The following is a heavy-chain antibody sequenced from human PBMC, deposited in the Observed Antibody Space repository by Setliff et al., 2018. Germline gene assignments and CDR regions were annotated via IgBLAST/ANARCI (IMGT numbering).Heavy chain of an antibody. CDR1: GGSMIGGHYY. J-gene: IGHJ4*02. CDR3: ARYRNYFDSSGQTQYYFDY. V-gene: IGHV4-31*03. D-gene: IGHD3-22*01. Sequence: PSETLSLTCTVSGGSMIGGHYYWSWIRQLPGKGLEWIAYIYYSGNTYYNPSLKSRVTISVDTSKNQFSLKINSVTAADTAVYYCARYRNYFDSSGQTQYYFDYWGQGTLVTVSS. CDR2: IYYSGNT.